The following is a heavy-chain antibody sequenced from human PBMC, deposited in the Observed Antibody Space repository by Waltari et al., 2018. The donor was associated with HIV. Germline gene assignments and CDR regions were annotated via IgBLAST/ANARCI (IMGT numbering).Heavy chain of an antibody. CDR1: GETFRGYY. J-gene: IGHJ4*02. CDR3: ARVNQDGGNSEPLDY. Sequence: QVQLRQWGAGLLRPSETLSLTCAVYGETFRGYYWRWLRHPPGKGLEWIGEINQSGRTNYNPSLKSRVTMSVDTSKNQFSLRLNFVTAADTAVYYCARVNQDGGNSEPLDYWGQGTLVTVSS. D-gene: IGHD2-21*02. V-gene: IGHV4-34*01. CDR2: INQSGRT.